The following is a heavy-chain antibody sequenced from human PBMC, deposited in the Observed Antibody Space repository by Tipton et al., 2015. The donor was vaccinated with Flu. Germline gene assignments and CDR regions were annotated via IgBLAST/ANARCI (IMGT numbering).Heavy chain of an antibody. CDR2: IYYSGST. Sequence: TLSLTCTVSGGSISSYYWSWIRQPPGKGLEWIGYIYYSGSTNYNPSPKSRVTISVDTSKNQFSLKLSSVTAADTAVYYCARDRSSGWYWFDPWGQGTLVTVSS. D-gene: IGHD6-19*01. J-gene: IGHJ5*02. V-gene: IGHV4-59*01. CDR3: ARDRSSGWYWFDP. CDR1: GGSISSYY.